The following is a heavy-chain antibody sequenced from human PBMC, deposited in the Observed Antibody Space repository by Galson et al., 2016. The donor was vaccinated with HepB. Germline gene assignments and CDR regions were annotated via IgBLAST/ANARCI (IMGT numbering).Heavy chain of an antibody. CDR2: SDYSGTT. CDR3: ASLGYCSGGDCYSVD. CDR1: GDSIRGDYY. J-gene: IGHJ4*02. V-gene: IGHV4-38-2*02. D-gene: IGHD2-15*01. Sequence: ETLSLTCTVSGDSIRGDYYWGWIRQPPGKGLEWIGCSDYSGTTQYNPSLKSRVTMSVDTSKNQFSLTLTSVTAADTAVYYCASLGYCSGGDCYSVDWGQGTMVTVSS.